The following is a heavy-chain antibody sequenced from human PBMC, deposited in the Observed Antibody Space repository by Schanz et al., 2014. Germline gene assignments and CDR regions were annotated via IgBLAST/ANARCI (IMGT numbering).Heavy chain of an antibody. V-gene: IGHV3-23*04. CDR2: ISASGGTT. CDR3: AKTPREYCNYDSCPNWFDS. D-gene: IGHD2-15*01. CDR1: GFTFSAYA. Sequence: EVQVVESGGGLVQPGGSLRLSCAASGFTFSAYAMTWVRQIPGKGLEWVSAISASGGTTYYADSVKGRFTISRDNSKNTLYLQMNSLRAEDTAVYYCAKTPREYCNYDSCPNWFDSWGQGTLVTASS. J-gene: IGHJ5*01.